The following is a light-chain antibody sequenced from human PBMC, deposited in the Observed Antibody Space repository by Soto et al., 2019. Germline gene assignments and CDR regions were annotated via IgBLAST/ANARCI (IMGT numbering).Light chain of an antibody. CDR2: SDN. V-gene: IGLV1-44*01. J-gene: IGLJ3*02. Sequence: QSVLTQPPSASGTPGQRVIMSCSGSSSNIGSKTVNWYQHVPGTTPKLLVYSDNQRPSGVPDRFSGSKSGTSASLAISGLQSEDEADYYCAAWDDSLRVVFGGGTKLPVL. CDR1: SSNIGSKT. CDR3: AAWDDSLRVV.